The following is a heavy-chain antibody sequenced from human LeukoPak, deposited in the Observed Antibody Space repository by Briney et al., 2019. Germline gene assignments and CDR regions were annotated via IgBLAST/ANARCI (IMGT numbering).Heavy chain of an antibody. CDR1: GGSFSGYY. J-gene: IGHJ5*02. D-gene: IGHD2-2*01. CDR3: ARGAIRWVLVPAAQTNWFDP. V-gene: IGHV4-34*01. Sequence: SETLSLTCAVYGGSFSGYYWSWIRQPPGKGLEWIGEINHSGSTNYNPSHKSRVTISVDTSKNQFSLKLSSVTAADTAVYYCARGAIRWVLVPAAQTNWFDPWGQGTLVTVSS. CDR2: INHSGST.